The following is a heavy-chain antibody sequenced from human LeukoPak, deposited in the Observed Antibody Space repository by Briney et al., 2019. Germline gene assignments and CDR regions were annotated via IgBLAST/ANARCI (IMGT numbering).Heavy chain of an antibody. CDR1: GFTFSSYS. V-gene: IGHV3-21*01. D-gene: IGHD3-9*01. CDR3: ARDAGIKIFSAGSGY. J-gene: IGHJ4*02. Sequence: GGSLRLSCAASGFTFSSYSMNWVRQAPGKGLEWVSSISSSSSYIYYADSVKGRFTISRDNAKNSLYLQMNSLRAEDTAVYYCARDAGIKIFSAGSGYWGQGTLVTVSS. CDR2: ISSSSSYI.